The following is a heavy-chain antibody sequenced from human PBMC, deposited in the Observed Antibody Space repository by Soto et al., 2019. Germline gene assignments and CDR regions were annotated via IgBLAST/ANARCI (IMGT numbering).Heavy chain of an antibody. Sequence: ASVKVSCKASGYTFTGYYMHWVRQAPGQGLEWMGWINPNSGGTNYAQKFQGWVTMTRDTSISTAYMELSRPRSDDTAVYYCARGLRGCSSTSCYWAYYYYGMDVWGQGTTVTVSS. CDR1: GYTFTGYY. CDR3: ARGLRGCSSTSCYWAYYYYGMDV. CDR2: INPNSGGT. J-gene: IGHJ6*02. V-gene: IGHV1-2*04. D-gene: IGHD2-2*01.